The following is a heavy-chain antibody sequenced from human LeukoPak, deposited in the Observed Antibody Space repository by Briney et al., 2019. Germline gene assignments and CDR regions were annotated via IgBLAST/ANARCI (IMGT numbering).Heavy chain of an antibody. J-gene: IGHJ4*02. CDR1: GFTFSSHS. D-gene: IGHD3-22*01. CDR3: ARGAYYYED. Sequence: GGSLRLSCAASGFTFSSHSMSWVRQAPGKGLEWVSYISSSSSTIYYADSVKGRFTISRDNAKNSLYLQMNSLRAEDTAVYYCARGAYYYEDWGQGTLVTVSS. CDR2: ISSSSSTI. V-gene: IGHV3-48*01.